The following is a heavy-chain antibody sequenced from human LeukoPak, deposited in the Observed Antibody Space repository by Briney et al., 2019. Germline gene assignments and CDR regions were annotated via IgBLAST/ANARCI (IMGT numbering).Heavy chain of an antibody. CDR1: GGSFSGYY. CDR2: IYYSGST. J-gene: IGHJ4*02. CDR3: ARYLYYYDSSGYHDGASFDY. Sequence: SETLSLTCAVYGGSFSGYYWSWIRQPPGKGLEWIGYIYYSGSTNYNPSLKSRVTISVDTSKNQFSLKLSSVTAADTAVYYCARYLYYYDSSGYHDGASFDYWGQGTLVTVSS. V-gene: IGHV4-59*01. D-gene: IGHD3-22*01.